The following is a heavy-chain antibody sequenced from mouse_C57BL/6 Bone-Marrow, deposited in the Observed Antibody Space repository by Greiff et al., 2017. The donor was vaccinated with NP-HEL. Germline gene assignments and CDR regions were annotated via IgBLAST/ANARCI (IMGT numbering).Heavy chain of an antibody. J-gene: IGHJ1*03. CDR2: IDPSDSET. Sequence: QVQLQQSGAELVRPGSSVKLSCKASGYTFTSYWMHWVKQRPIQGLEWIGNIDPSDSETHYNQKFKDKATLTVDKSSSTAYMQLSSLTSEDSAVYYCARGIYYSNLWYFDVWGTGTTVTVSS. V-gene: IGHV1-52*01. D-gene: IGHD2-5*01. CDR3: ARGIYYSNLWYFDV. CDR1: GYTFTSYW.